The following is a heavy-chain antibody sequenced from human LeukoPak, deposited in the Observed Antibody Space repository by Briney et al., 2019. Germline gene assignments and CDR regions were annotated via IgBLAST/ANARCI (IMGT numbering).Heavy chain of an antibody. Sequence: ASVKVSCKASGGTLSSYAISWVRQAPGQGLEWMGWFSAYNGNTNYAQKLQGRVTMTTDTSTSTAYMELRSLRSDDTAVYYCARDYVWGSYRYTWAFYYSYGMDVWGQGTTVTVSS. D-gene: IGHD3-16*02. J-gene: IGHJ6*02. CDR3: ARDYVWGSYRYTWAFYYSYGMDV. V-gene: IGHV1-18*01. CDR2: FSAYNGNT. CDR1: GGTLSSYA.